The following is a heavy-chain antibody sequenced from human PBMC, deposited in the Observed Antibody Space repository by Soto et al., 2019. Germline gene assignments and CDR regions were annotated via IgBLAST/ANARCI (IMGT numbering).Heavy chain of an antibody. Sequence: QVQLRESGPGLVKPSETLSLTCTVSGASMSGYHWSWIRQPPGKGLEWIGYINYDGSGNYKSSLTSRVTISIDTSKNQFSLNLSSVTAADSAVYYCATYGVGDGGRGYWGKGTLVTVSS. J-gene: IGHJ4*02. CDR1: GASMSGYH. D-gene: IGHD1-26*01. CDR2: INYDGSG. V-gene: IGHV4-59*01. CDR3: ATYGVGDGGRGY.